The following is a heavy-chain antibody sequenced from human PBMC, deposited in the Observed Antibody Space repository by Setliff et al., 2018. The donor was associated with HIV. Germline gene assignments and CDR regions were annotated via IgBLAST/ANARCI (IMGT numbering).Heavy chain of an antibody. CDR3: ARQAYSYDPRGYYFKWFDP. J-gene: IGHJ5*02. V-gene: IGHV4-4*07. D-gene: IGHD3-22*01. CDR1: DASISNYH. Sequence: PSETLSLTCTVSDASISNYHWSWIRQPAGKGLEWIGHIYTSGSTNYNPSLKSRVTISVDTSKNQFSLNVTSVNAADTGVYYWARQAYSYDPRGYYFKWFDPWGQGTLVTVSS. CDR2: IYTSGST.